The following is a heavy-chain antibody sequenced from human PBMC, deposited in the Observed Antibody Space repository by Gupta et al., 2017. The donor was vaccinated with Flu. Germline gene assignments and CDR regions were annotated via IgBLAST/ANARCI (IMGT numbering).Heavy chain of an antibody. CDR1: GFTVSGRY. CDR3: ARNADFKSSHFES. Sequence: EVQLVESGGGLVQPGGSLRLYCVASGFTVSGRYMSWVSQAPGKGLECVPVIDSVSNTFYADSVKGRFTISRDNSKNSLDLQLNSLRKEDTAVYYCARNADFKSSHFESWGQGALVSVSS. CDR2: IDSVSNT. V-gene: IGHV3-66*02. D-gene: IGHD1-1*01. J-gene: IGHJ5*01.